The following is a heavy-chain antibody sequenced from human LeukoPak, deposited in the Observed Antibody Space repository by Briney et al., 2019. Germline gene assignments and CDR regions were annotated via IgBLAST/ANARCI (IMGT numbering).Heavy chain of an antibody. CDR1: GGSISRYY. V-gene: IGHV4-59*01. Sequence: SETLSLTCTVSGGSISRYYWSWVRQPPGKGLEWIGYIYYSGTTKYNPSLKSRVTISVDTSKNQFSLKLGSVTAADTAVYYCARGSGWYVPWGQGTLVTVSS. D-gene: IGHD2-15*01. CDR2: IYYSGTT. J-gene: IGHJ5*02. CDR3: ARGSGWYVP.